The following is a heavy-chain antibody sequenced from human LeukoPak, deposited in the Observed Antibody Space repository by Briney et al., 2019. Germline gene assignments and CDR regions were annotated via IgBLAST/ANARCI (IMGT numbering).Heavy chain of an antibody. D-gene: IGHD1-26*01. J-gene: IGHJ4*02. V-gene: IGHV1-69*05. Sequence: SVKVSCKASGGTFSSYAISWVRQAPGQGLEWMGRIIPIFGTANYAQKFQSRVTITTDESTSTAYMELSSLRSEDTAVYYCARATGRGGSYYPYYFDYWGQGTLVTVSS. CDR3: ARATGRGGSYYPYYFDY. CDR1: GGTFSSYA. CDR2: IIPIFGTA.